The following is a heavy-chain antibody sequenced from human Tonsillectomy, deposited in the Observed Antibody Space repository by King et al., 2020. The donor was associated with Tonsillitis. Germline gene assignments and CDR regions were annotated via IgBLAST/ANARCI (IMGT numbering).Heavy chain of an antibody. CDR3: AKDFMWTRGYCGSISCYHASDI. V-gene: IGHV3-23*04. Sequence: DVQLVESGGGLVQPGGSLRLSCAASGFTFSSYAMTWVRQAPGKGLEWVSSISGSGFSTYYADSVTGRFTISRDNSKNMLYLQMNSLRAEDTAIYYCAKDFMWTRGYCGSISCYHASDIWGQGSMVTVFS. CDR2: ISGSGFST. J-gene: IGHJ3*02. D-gene: IGHD2-2*01. CDR1: GFTFSSYA.